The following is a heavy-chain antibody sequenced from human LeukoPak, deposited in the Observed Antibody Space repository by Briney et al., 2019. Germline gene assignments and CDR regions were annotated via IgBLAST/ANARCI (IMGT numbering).Heavy chain of an antibody. D-gene: IGHD5-24*01. CDR1: GYTFTSYG. CDR2: ISAIGGIT. Sequence: SCKASGYTFTSYGISWVRQAPGKGLEWVSAISAIGGITYYAHTVKGRFTISRDNSTNTLYLQMNSLRAEDTAVYYCAKALVGGYCYNAYWGEGCL. CDR3: AKALVGGYCYNAY. J-gene: IGHJ4*02. V-gene: IGHV3-23*01.